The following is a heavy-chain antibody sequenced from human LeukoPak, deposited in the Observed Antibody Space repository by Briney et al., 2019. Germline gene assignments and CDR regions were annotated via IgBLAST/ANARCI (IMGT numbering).Heavy chain of an antibody. J-gene: IGHJ4*02. CDR2: INAGNGNT. Sequence: GASVKVSCKASGYTFTSYYMHWVRQAPGQRLEWMGWINAGNGNTKYSQKFQGRVTITRDTSASTAYMELSSLRSEDTAVYYCAREGDYGEIDYWGQGTLVTVSS. CDR1: GYTFTSYY. D-gene: IGHD4-17*01. V-gene: IGHV1-3*01. CDR3: AREGDYGEIDY.